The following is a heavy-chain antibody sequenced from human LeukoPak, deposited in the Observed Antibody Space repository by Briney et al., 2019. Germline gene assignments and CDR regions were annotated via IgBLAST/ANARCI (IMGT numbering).Heavy chain of an antibody. CDR1: RFTFSAYG. J-gene: IGHJ6*02. D-gene: IGHD6-19*01. V-gene: IGHV3-30*18. CDR3: VKSFLTSSWYNYYYNGMDV. CDR2: ISNDGSNK. Sequence: GGSLRLSCAASRFTFSAYGMHWVRQAPGKGLEWVAVISNDGSNKYYVDSVKGRFTISRDNSKNTVYLQMTSLRAEDTAVYYCVKSFLTSSWYNYYYNGMDVWGQGTTVTVSS.